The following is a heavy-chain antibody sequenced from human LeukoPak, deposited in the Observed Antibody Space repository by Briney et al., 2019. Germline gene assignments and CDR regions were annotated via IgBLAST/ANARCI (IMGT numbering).Heavy chain of an antibody. J-gene: IGHJ6*04. Sequence: GASVKVSCKASGGTFSASGNTWVRQAPGQGLEWMGGIIPMIGITNYAQKFQGRVTITADKSTSTAYMELSSLRSEDTALYYCASGLSGTLRHMDVWGRGTTVIVSS. CDR2: IIPMIGIT. V-gene: IGHV1-69*10. D-gene: IGHD1-7*01. CDR3: ASGLSGTLRHMDV. CDR1: GGTFSASG.